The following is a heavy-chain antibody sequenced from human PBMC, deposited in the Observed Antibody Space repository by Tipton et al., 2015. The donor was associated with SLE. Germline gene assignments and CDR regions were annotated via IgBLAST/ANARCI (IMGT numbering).Heavy chain of an antibody. CDR3: ARGYCSGDVCFGRGYFDY. CDR2: INHSGST. J-gene: IGHJ4*02. Sequence: TLSLTCALYGASFSGYYWSWIRQPPGKGLEWIGEINHSGSTNYNPSLKSRVTISLDTSKNQFSLKLSSVTAADTAVYYCARGYCSGDVCFGRGYFDYWGQGTQVTVSS. D-gene: IGHD2-8*02. CDR1: GASFSGYY. V-gene: IGHV4-34*01.